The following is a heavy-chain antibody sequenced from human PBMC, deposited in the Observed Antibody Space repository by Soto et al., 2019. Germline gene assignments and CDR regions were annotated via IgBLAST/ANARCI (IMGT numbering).Heavy chain of an antibody. Sequence: GGSLRLSCAASGFTFSNAWMSWVRQAPGKGLEWVGRIKSKTDGGTTDYAAPVKGRFTISRDDSKNTLYLQMNSLKTEDTAVYYCTTDRPKYYYGSGSYYYYYGMDVWGQGTTVTVSS. V-gene: IGHV3-15*01. D-gene: IGHD3-10*01. J-gene: IGHJ6*02. CDR1: GFTFSNAW. CDR2: IKSKTDGGTT. CDR3: TTDRPKYYYGSGSYYYYYGMDV.